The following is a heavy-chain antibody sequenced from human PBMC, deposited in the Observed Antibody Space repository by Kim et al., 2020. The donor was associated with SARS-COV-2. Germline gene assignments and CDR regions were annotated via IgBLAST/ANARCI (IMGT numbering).Heavy chain of an antibody. Sequence: STYYADSVKGRFTISRDNSKNTLYLQMNSLRAEDTAVYYCARDRGFAFDIWGQGTMVTVSS. CDR2: ST. V-gene: IGHV3-53*01. J-gene: IGHJ3*02. D-gene: IGHD2-15*01. CDR3: ARDRGFAFDI.